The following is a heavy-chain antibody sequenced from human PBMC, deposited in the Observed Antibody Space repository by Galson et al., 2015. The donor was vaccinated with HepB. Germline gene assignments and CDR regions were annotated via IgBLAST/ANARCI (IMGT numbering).Heavy chain of an antibody. CDR2: ISYDGSNK. Sequence: SLRLSCAASGFTFSSYAMHWVRQAPGKGLEWVAVISYDGSNKYYADSVKGRFTISRDNSKNTLYLQMNSLRAEDTAVYYCASTPPFSGSYFGFFLRTDDAFDIWGQGTMVTVSS. CDR3: ASTPPFSGSYFGFFLRTDDAFDI. CDR1: GFTFSSYA. V-gene: IGHV3-30*04. J-gene: IGHJ3*02. D-gene: IGHD1-26*01.